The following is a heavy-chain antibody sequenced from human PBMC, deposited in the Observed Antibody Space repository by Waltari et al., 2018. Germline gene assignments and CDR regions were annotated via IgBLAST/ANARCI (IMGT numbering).Heavy chain of an antibody. Sequence: EVQLVESGGGLVQPGGSLRLSCAASGFTFSSYWMSWVRQAPGKGLEWVANIKQDGSEKYYVDSGKGRFTNSRDNAKNSLYLQMNSLRAEDTAVYYCAREMGDFWSGYYKGAFDYWGQGTLVTVSS. CDR3: AREMGDFWSGYYKGAFDY. CDR2: IKQDGSEK. V-gene: IGHV3-7*01. CDR1: GFTFSSYW. J-gene: IGHJ4*02. D-gene: IGHD3-3*01.